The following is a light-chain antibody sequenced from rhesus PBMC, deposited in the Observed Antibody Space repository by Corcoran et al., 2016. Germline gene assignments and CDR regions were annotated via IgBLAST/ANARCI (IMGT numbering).Light chain of an antibody. CDR1: ENVKNN. J-gene: IGKJ3*01. V-gene: IGKV1-74*01. CDR2: TAS. Sequence: DIQMTQSPSSLSASVGDRVTITCRATENVKNNLHWYQQKPGKAPQLLIYTASTLQSGVPSRFSGSGSVTDYTFTISNLQPEDVATYYCQHSYGAPFTFGPGTKLDIK. CDR3: QHSYGAPFT.